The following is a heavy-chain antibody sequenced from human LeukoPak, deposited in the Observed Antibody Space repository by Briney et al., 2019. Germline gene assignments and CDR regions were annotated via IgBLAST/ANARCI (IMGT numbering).Heavy chain of an antibody. Sequence: GGSLRLSCEASGFNFNIYSMNWVRQAPGKGLEWVSYITGGGTPIYYGDSVKGRFTIFRDNAKNSLYLQMSSLRVEDTAVYYCARGLQWGFDWWGQGTLVTVSS. D-gene: IGHD1-26*01. CDR3: ARGLQWGFDW. J-gene: IGHJ4*02. V-gene: IGHV3-48*01. CDR2: ITGGGTPI. CDR1: GFNFNIYS.